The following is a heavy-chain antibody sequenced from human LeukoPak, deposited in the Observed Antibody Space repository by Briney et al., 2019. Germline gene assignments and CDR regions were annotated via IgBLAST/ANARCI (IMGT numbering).Heavy chain of an antibody. V-gene: IGHV3-9*01. Sequence: PGGCLRLSSVASGFTFENYAMHWVPEAPKKSLEWVSGISWNRGSIGYADSVKGRYTISRDNAKNSLYLQINSLRAEDTALYYCAKDISGSGSYRSYLDYWGQGTLVTVSS. CDR2: ISWNRGSI. CDR1: GFTFENYA. D-gene: IGHD1-26*01. CDR3: AKDISGSGSYRSYLDY. J-gene: IGHJ4*02.